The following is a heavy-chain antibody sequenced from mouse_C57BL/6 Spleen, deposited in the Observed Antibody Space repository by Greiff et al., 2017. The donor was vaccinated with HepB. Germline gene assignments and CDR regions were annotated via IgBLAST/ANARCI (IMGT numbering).Heavy chain of an antibody. D-gene: IGHD1-1*01. Sequence: VQLQQPGAELVMPGASVKLSCKASGYTFTSYWMHWVKQRPGQGLEWIGEIDPSDSYTNYNQKFKGKSTLTVDKSSSTAYMELRSLTSEDSAVYFCARGITTEARFAYWGQGTLVTVSA. V-gene: IGHV1-69*01. J-gene: IGHJ3*01. CDR1: GYTFTSYW. CDR2: IDPSDSYT. CDR3: ARGITTEARFAY.